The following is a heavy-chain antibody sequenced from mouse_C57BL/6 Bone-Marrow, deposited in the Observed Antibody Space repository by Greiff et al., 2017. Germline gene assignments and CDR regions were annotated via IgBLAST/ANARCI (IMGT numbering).Heavy chain of an antibody. CDR2: IYPGSGST. J-gene: IGHJ1*03. Sequence: VQLVESGAELVKPGASVKMSCKASGYTFTSYWITWVKQRPGQGLEWIGDIYPGSGSTNYNEKFKSKATLTVDTSSSTAYMQLSSLTSEDSAVYYCARVLRRYFDVWGTGTTVTVSS. CDR3: ARVLRRYFDV. V-gene: IGHV1-55*01. D-gene: IGHD1-1*01. CDR1: GYTFTSYW.